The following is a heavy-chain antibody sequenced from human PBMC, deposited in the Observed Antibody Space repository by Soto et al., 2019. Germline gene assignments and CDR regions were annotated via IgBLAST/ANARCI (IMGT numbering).Heavy chain of an antibody. Sequence: VKVSCKASGGTFSSYAISWVRQAPGQGLEWMGGIIPIFGTANYAQKFQGRVTITADESTSTAYMELSSLRSEDTAVYYCATCSTSCKYYYYYGMDVWGQGTTVTVSS. D-gene: IGHD2-2*01. CDR3: ATCSTSCKYYYYYGMDV. CDR1: GGTFSSYA. CDR2: IIPIFGTA. V-gene: IGHV1-69*01. J-gene: IGHJ6*02.